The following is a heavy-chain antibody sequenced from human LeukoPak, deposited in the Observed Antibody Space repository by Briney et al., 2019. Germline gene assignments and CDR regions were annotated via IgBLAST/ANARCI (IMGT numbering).Heavy chain of an antibody. CDR3: ARDQGYGSSFDY. J-gene: IGHJ4*02. D-gene: IGHD5-18*01. Sequence: GGSLRLSCAASGFTFSSYAMHWVRQAPGKGLEWVAVISYDGSNKYYADSVKGRFTISRDNSKNTLYLQMNSLKAEDTAVYYCARDQGYGSSFDYWGQGTLVTVSS. CDR2: ISYDGSNK. V-gene: IGHV3-30*04. CDR1: GFTFSSYA.